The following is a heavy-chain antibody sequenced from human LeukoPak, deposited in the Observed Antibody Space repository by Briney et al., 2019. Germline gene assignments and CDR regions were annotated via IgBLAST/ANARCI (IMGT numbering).Heavy chain of an antibody. V-gene: IGHV4-39*01. CDR1: GDSMTSSNCY. CDR2: ISNSGSA. J-gene: IGHJ3*02. D-gene: IGHD7-27*01. CDR3: ARSLSPLGDAFDI. Sequence: SETLSLTCTVSGDSMTSSNCYWGWIRQPPGKGLEWIGSISNSGSAYYSPSLKSRVAISVDTPNNQFSLKLRSVTAADTAVHYCARSLSPLGDAFDIWGQGTMVTVSS.